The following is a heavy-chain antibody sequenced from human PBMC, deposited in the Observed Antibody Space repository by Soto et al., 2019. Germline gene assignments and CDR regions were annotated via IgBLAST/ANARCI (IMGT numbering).Heavy chain of an antibody. J-gene: IGHJ4*02. CDR2: IYRDDDK. V-gene: IGHV2-5*02. D-gene: IGHD6-6*01. CDR3: AHTKYSRSSFDY. Sequence: QITLKESGPTLVKATQTLTLTCTFSGFSLSINDVGVGWIRQPPGKALEWLAVIYRDDDKRYSPSLSSRVTITKDTSKNQVVLSMTDMDPVDTGTYYCAHTKYSRSSFDYWGQGTLVTVSA. CDR1: GFSLSINDVG.